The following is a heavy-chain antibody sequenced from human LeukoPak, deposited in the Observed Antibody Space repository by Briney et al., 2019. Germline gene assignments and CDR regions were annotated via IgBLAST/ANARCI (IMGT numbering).Heavy chain of an antibody. CDR2: IYTSGST. CDR1: GGSISSDNYY. V-gene: IGHV4-61*02. CDR3: ARDYGGDQTFDP. D-gene: IGHD4-23*01. J-gene: IGHJ5*02. Sequence: SETLSLTCTVSGGSISSDNYYWSWIRQPAGKGLEWIGRIYTSGSTNYNPSLKSRVTILVDTSKNQFSLKLSSVTAADTAVYYCARDYGGDQTFDPWGQGTLVTVSS.